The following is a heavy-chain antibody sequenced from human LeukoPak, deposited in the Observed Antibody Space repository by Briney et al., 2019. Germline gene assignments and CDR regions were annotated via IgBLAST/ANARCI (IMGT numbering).Heavy chain of an antibody. Sequence: PGRSLRLSCAASGFTFSSYAMHWVRQAPGKGLEWVAVISYDGSNKYYADSVKGRFTISRDNSKNTLYLQMNSLRAEDTAVYYCARGFFGDSSGYYQFDYWGQGTLVTVSS. CDR1: GFTFSSYA. J-gene: IGHJ4*02. CDR3: ARGFFGDSSGYYQFDY. D-gene: IGHD3-22*01. CDR2: ISYDGSNK. V-gene: IGHV3-30*04.